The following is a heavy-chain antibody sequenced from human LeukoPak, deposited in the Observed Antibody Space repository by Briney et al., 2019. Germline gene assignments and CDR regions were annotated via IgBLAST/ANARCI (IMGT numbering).Heavy chain of an antibody. CDR1: GFTFITKS. CDR2: ITADSGTT. V-gene: IGHV3-48*02. Sequence: QAGGSLRLSCAVSGFTFITKSMNWVRQAPGKGLEWVSYITADSGTTYYADSVKGRFTISRDNAKNSLYLQMNSLRDEDTAVYYCTSRDYFDYWGQGTLVTVSS. CDR3: TSRDYFDY. J-gene: IGHJ4*02.